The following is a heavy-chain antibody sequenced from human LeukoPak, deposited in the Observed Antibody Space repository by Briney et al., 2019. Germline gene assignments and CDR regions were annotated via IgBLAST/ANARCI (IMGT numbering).Heavy chain of an antibody. D-gene: IGHD4-17*01. V-gene: IGHV4-39*01. J-gene: IGHJ4*02. CDR2: IYYSGST. CDR1: GGSISSSRYY. CDR3: ARLYGDYYFDY. Sequence: SETLSLTCTVSGGSISSSRYYWGWIRQPPGKGLEWIGSIYYSGSTYYNPSLKSRVTMSVDTSKNQFSLNLSSVTAADTAVYYCARLYGDYYFDYWGQGTLVTVSS.